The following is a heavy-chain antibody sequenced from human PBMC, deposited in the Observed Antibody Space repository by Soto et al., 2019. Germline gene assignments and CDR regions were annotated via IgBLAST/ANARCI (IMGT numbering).Heavy chain of an antibody. J-gene: IGHJ4*02. CDR2: ISSSSSYI. D-gene: IGHD5-18*01. V-gene: IGHV3-21*01. Sequence: EVQLVESGGGMVKPGGSLRLSCAASGFTFSSYSMNWVRQAPGKGLEWVSSISSSSSYIYYADSVKGRFTISRDNAKNSLYLQMNSLRAEDTAVYYCARARGGYSFSQLLDYWGQGTLVTVSS. CDR3: ARARGGYSFSQLLDY. CDR1: GFTFSSYS.